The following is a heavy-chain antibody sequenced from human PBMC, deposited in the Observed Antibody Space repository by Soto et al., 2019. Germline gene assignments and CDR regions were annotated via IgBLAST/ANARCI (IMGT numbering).Heavy chain of an antibody. CDR3: AASIFYYGMDV. CDR1: GYTFTNYW. CDR2: IYPGDSDT. Sequence: AESLKISCKGSGYTFTNYWIGWVRQMPGKGPEWMGIIYPGDSDTKYNPSFQGQVTISADKSITTTYLQWSSLKASDTAIYYCAASIFYYGMDVWGQGTTVTVSS. V-gene: IGHV5-51*01. J-gene: IGHJ6*02.